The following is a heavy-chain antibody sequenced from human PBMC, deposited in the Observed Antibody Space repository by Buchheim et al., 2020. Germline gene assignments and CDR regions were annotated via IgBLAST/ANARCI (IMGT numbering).Heavy chain of an antibody. V-gene: IGHV3-30*18. D-gene: IGHD3-22*01. CDR2: ISYDGSNK. J-gene: IGHJ4*02. Sequence: QVQLVESGGGVVQPGRSLRLSCAASGFTFSSYGMHWVRQAPGKGLEWVAVISYDGSNKYYADSVKGRFTISRDNSKNTLYLQMNSLRAEDTAVYYCAKDRLFLFFDYWGQGTL. CDR3: AKDRLFLFFDY. CDR1: GFTFSSYG.